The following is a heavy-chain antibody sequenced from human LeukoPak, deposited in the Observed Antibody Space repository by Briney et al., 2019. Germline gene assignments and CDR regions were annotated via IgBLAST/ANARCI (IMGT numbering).Heavy chain of an antibody. CDR1: GGTFSSYA. D-gene: IGHD5-12*01. J-gene: IGHJ4*02. CDR3: ARTTTPGGYNYFDY. V-gene: IGHV1-69*13. CDR2: IIPIFGTA. Sequence: GASVKVSCKASGGTFSSYAISWVRQAPGQGLEWMGGIIPIFGTANYAQKFQGRVTITADESTSTAYMELSSLRSEDTAVYYCARTTTPGGYNYFDYWGQGTLVTVSS.